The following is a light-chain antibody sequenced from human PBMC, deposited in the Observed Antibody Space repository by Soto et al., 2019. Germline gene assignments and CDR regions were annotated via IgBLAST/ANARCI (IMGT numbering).Light chain of an antibody. J-gene: IGLJ2*01. CDR2: VGTGGIVG. Sequence: QSVLTQLPSASASLGASGTLTGTLRSGYRNYKVDWYQERPGKGPRFVVRVGTGGIVGSKGDGIPDRFSVLGSGLNRYLTIKNIREEDESGYYCGADHGSGSNFVLFGGGTQLTVL. V-gene: IGLV9-49*01. CDR1: SGYRNYK. CDR3: GADHGSGSNFVL.